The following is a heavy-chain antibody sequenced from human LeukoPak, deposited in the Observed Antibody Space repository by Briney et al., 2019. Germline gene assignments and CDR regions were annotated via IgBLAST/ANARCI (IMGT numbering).Heavy chain of an antibody. V-gene: IGHV4-59*01. CDR1: GGSINTYY. Sequence: SETLSLTCTVSGGSINTYYWSWIRQPPGKGMEWIGFVYYSGRTSYNPSLKSRVTISVDTSKSQFSLRLSSVTAADTAMYYCARLGLGDEACWFDPWGQGTLVTVSS. CDR3: ARLGLGDEACWFDP. D-gene: IGHD3-10*01. J-gene: IGHJ5*02. CDR2: VYYSGRT.